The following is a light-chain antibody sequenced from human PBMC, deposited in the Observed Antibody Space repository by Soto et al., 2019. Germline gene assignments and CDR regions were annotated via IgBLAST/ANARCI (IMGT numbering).Light chain of an antibody. CDR1: SSDIGAGSE. CDR2: GST. V-gene: IGLV1-40*01. CDR3: QSYDNSLSAYV. Sequence: QSVMTQPPSLSGAPGHRVTVSCTGSSSDIGAGSEVHWYQQLPGTAPKLLIFGSTNRPSGVPDRFSGSKSATSASLAITGLQAEDEADYYCQSYDNSLSAYVFGTGTKVTVL. J-gene: IGLJ1*01.